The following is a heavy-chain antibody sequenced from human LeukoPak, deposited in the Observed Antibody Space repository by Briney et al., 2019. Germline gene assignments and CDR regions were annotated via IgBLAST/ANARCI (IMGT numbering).Heavy chain of an antibody. CDR1: GFTFSSYS. D-gene: IGHD2-2*01. CDR3: ARGTGQLLSWFDP. J-gene: IGHJ5*02. CDR2: ISSSSSYI. V-gene: IGHV3-21*01. Sequence: GGSLRLSCAASGFTFSSYSVNWVRQAPGKGLEWVSSISSSSSYIYYADSVKGRFTISRDNAKNSLYLQMNSLRAEDTAVYYCARGTGQLLSWFDPWGQGTLVTVSS.